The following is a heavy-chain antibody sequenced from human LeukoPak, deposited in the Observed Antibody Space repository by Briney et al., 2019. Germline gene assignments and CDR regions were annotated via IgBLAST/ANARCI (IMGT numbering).Heavy chain of an antibody. CDR1: GGSFSGYY. V-gene: IGHV4-34*01. Sequence: PSETLSLTCAVYGGSFSGYYWSWIRQPPGKGLEWIGEINHSGSTNYNPSLKSRVTISVDTSKNQFSLKLSSVTAADTAVYYCARASRGYCSSTSCYTKSYFGYWGQGTLVTVSS. D-gene: IGHD2-2*02. CDR2: INHSGST. CDR3: ARASRGYCSSTSCYTKSYFGY. J-gene: IGHJ4*02.